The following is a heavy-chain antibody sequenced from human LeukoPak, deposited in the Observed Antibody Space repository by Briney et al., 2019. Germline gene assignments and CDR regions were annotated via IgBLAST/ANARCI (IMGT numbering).Heavy chain of an antibody. Sequence: SETLSLTCTVSGYSISSGYYWGWIRQPPGKGLEWIGSIYHSGNTYYNPSLKNRITISVDTSKNQFSLKLSSVTAADTAVYFWAREQDYYDGGGYAGGGYWGQGTLVIVSS. CDR3: AREQDYYDGGGYAGGGY. V-gene: IGHV4-38-2*02. CDR1: GYSISSGYY. J-gene: IGHJ4*02. D-gene: IGHD3-22*01. CDR2: IYHSGNT.